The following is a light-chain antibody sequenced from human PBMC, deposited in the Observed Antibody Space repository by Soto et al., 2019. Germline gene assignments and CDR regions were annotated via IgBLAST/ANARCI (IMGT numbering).Light chain of an antibody. CDR1: QSVSNNY. CDR3: HQYGSSRRT. CDR2: GAS. V-gene: IGKV3-20*01. Sequence: EIVLRQSPGTLSLSPGERATLSVRASQSVSNNYLAWYQQKPGQAPRPLIYGASSRATGAPDRFSGSGSGTDFTLTISRLEPEDFAVYYCHQYGSSRRTFGQGTKVDIK. J-gene: IGKJ1*01.